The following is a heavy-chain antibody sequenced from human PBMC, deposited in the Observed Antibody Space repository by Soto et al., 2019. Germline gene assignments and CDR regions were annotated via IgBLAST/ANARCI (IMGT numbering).Heavy chain of an antibody. V-gene: IGHV1-69*06. CDR1: GGTFSSHA. CDR2: IIPIFGTA. Sequence: QVQLVQSGAEVKKPGSSVKVSCKASGGTFSSHAISWVRQAPGQGLEWMGGIIPIFGTANYAQKFQGRVTITADKSTSTAYMELSSLRSEDTAVYYCATQYSSSWYYYYYYGMDVWGQGTTVTVSS. J-gene: IGHJ6*02. D-gene: IGHD6-13*01. CDR3: ATQYSSSWYYYYYYGMDV.